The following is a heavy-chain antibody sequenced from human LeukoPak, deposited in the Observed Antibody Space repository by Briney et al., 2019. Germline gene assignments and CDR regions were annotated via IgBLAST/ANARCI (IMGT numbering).Heavy chain of an antibody. V-gene: IGHV3-23*01. CDR2: IISSGDVT. J-gene: IGHJ4*02. CDR3: AKNAGYSYGLYYFDY. D-gene: IGHD5-18*01. Sequence: PGGSLRLSCAASGFTFNTYTMNWVRQAPGKGLEWVSSIISSGDVTYYADSLKGRFTISRDNSKNMVYLQMDSLGAEDSAVYYCAKNAGYSYGLYYFDYWGQGTLVTVSS. CDR1: GFTFNTYT.